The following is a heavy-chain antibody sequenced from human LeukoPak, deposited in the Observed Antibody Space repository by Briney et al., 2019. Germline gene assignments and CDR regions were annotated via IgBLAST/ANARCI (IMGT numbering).Heavy chain of an antibody. CDR3: ARDTSAWRYGMDV. Sequence: PGGSLRLSCEASGFTFSSHWMSWVRQAPGEGLEWVAIIKQDGSEKDYVDSVTGRFTISRDNAKNSLYLQMNSLRDEDTAVYYCARDTSAWRYGMDVWGQGTTVTVSS. D-gene: IGHD6-19*01. CDR1: GFTFSSHW. CDR2: IKQDGSEK. V-gene: IGHV3-7*01. J-gene: IGHJ6*02.